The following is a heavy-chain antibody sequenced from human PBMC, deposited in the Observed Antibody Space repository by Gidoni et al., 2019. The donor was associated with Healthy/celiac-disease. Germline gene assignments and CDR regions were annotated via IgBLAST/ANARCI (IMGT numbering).Heavy chain of an antibody. D-gene: IGHD2-2*01. V-gene: IGHV5-51*01. Sequence: EVQLVQSGAEVKKPGESLKISCKGSGYSFTSYCIGWVRQMPGKGLEWMGIIYPGDSDTRYSPSFQGQVTISADKSISTAYLQWSSLKASDTAMYYCARRVPAAIGGEYFQHWGQGTLVTVSS. J-gene: IGHJ1*01. CDR3: ARRVPAAIGGEYFQH. CDR2: IYPGDSDT. CDR1: GYSFTSYC.